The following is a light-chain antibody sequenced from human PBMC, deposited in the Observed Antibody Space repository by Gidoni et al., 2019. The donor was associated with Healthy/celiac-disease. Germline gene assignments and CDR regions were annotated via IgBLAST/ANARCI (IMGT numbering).Light chain of an antibody. Sequence: IVFTQSPATLSLSPGERATLPCRASQSVSSYLAWYQPEPGPAPRLLIYDTSNRATGIPARFSGSGSGTDFTLTISSLEPEDFAVYYCQQRSNWPRTFGQGTKVEIK. J-gene: IGKJ1*01. CDR1: QSVSSY. CDR2: DTS. V-gene: IGKV3-11*01. CDR3: QQRSNWPRT.